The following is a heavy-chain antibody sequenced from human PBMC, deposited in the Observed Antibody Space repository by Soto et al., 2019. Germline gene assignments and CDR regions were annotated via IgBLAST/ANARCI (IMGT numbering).Heavy chain of an antibody. CDR1: GGTFSSYT. CDR3: ARVGYYGGAYYYYGRDG. D-gene: IGHD4-17*01. J-gene: IGHJ6*02. Sequence: ASVKVSCKASGGTFSSYTISWVRQAPGQGLEWMGGIIPIFGTANYAQKFQGRVTITADESTSTAYMELSSLRSEDTAVYYCARVGYYGGAYYYYGRDGWGQGTTVNVSS. V-gene: IGHV1-69*13. CDR2: IIPIFGTA.